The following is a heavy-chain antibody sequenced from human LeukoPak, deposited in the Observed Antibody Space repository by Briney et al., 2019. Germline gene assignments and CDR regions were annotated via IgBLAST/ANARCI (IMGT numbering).Heavy chain of an antibody. CDR2: IYPGDSDT. CDR1: GYSFTTYW. D-gene: IGHD6-13*01. CDR3: ARAPSGASIAAAGDWFDP. J-gene: IGHJ5*02. Sequence: GESLKISCKGSGYSFTTYWIGWVRQMPGKGLEWMGIIYPGDSDTRYSPSFQGQVTISADKSISTASLQWSSLKASDTAMYYCARAPSGASIAAAGDWFDPWGQGTLVTVSS. V-gene: IGHV5-51*01.